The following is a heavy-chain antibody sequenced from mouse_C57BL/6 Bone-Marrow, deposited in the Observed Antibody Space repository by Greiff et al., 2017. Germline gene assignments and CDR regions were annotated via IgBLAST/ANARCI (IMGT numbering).Heavy chain of an antibody. CDR2: FYPGSGRL. CDR1: GYTFTEYT. V-gene: IGHV1-62-2*01. J-gene: IGHJ2*01. CDR3: ARHERDGYYCDY. D-gene: IGHD3-3*01. Sequence: QVQLQQSGAELVKPGASVTLSCKASGYTFTEYTIHWVKQRSGQGLAWIGWFYPGSGRLKYNEKFKDKATLTADKSSSTVYMELSRLTSEDSAVYFCARHERDGYYCDYGGQGTTLTVSS.